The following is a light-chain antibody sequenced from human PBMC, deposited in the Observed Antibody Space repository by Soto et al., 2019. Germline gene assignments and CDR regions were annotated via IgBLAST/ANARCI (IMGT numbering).Light chain of an antibody. V-gene: IGKV3-11*01. J-gene: IGKJ5*01. CDR2: DAS. Sequence: EIVMTQSPATLSVSAGERATLSCRARQSVRSNLAWYQQKPDQAPRLLIYDASNRATGIPARFSGSGSGTDFTLTISSLEPEDFAVYYCQQRSNWPPLITFGQGTRLEIK. CDR1: QSVRSN. CDR3: QQRSNWPPLIT.